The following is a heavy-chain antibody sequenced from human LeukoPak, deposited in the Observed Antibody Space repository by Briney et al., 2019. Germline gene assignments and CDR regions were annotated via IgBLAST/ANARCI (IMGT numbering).Heavy chain of an antibody. D-gene: IGHD5-12*01. CDR3: ARMGGYSGYATH. J-gene: IGHJ4*02. CDR1: GGSISTYH. V-gene: IGHV4-59*08. Sequence: SETLSPTCTVSGGSISTYHWSWIRQPPGKGLEWIGYIHYSGTTNYNPSLKNRVTISLDTSKNQFSLNLSSVTAADTAVYYCARMGGYSGYATHWGQGTLVTVSS. CDR2: IHYSGTT.